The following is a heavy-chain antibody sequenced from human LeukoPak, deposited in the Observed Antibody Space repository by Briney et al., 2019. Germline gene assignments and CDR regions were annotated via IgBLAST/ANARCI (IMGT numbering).Heavy chain of an antibody. CDR1: GGSISSYY. J-gene: IGHJ4*02. CDR2: IYYSGST. CDR3: ASHDSSGLGYYFDY. Sequence: PSETLSLTCTVSGGSISSYYWSWIRQPPGKGLEWIGYIYYSGSTNYNPSLKSRVTISVDTSKNQFSLKLSSVTAADTAVYYCASHDSSGLGYYFDYWGQGTLVTVSS. D-gene: IGHD6-19*01. V-gene: IGHV4-59*01.